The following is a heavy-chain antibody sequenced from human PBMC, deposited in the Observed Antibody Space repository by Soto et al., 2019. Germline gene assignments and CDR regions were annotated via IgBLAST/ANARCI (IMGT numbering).Heavy chain of an antibody. CDR3: ARPKTIGAAAGKGWFDP. Sequence: TSETLSLTCAVYGGSFSGYYWSWIRQPPGKGLEWIGEINHSGSTNYNPSLKSRVTISVDTSKNQFSLKLTSVTAADTAMYYCARPKTIGAAAGKGWFDPWGQGTLVTVSS. CDR1: GGSFSGYY. J-gene: IGHJ5*02. CDR2: INHSGST. V-gene: IGHV4-34*01. D-gene: IGHD6-13*01.